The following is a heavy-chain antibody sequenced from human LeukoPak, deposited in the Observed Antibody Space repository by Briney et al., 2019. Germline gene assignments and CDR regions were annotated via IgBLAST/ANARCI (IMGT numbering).Heavy chain of an antibody. CDR1: GGPFSGYF. D-gene: IGHD7-27*01. Sequence: PSETLSLTCAVSGGPFSGYFWSWIRQSSGKGLEWIGEIHNSGTTNYNPSLKTRVTLSVDTSKRQISLNLTSVTAADTAVYYCARPNWGGDWYFDLWGRGTLVTVSS. CDR3: ARPNWGGDWYFDL. CDR2: IHNSGTT. J-gene: IGHJ2*01. V-gene: IGHV4-34*01.